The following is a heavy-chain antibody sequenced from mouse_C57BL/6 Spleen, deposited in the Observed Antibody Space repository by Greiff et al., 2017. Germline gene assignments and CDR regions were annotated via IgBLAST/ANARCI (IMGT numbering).Heavy chain of an antibody. J-gene: IGHJ4*01. V-gene: IGHV5-16*01. Sequence: DVKLVESEGGLVQPGSSMKLSCTASGFTFSDYYMAWVRQVPEKGLEWVANINYDGSSTYYLDSLKSRFIISRDNAKNILYLQMSSLKSEDTATYYCAREPYYYGSSYYAMDYWGQGTSVTVSS. D-gene: IGHD1-1*01. CDR3: AREPYYYGSSYYAMDY. CDR1: GFTFSDYY. CDR2: INYDGSST.